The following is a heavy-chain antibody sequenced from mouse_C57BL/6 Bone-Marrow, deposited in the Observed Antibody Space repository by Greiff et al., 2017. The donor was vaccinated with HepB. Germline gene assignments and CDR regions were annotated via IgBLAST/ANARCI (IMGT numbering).Heavy chain of an antibody. CDR3: ARGGGLGPFPFAY. V-gene: IGHV1-18*01. CDR1: GYTFTDYN. J-gene: IGHJ3*01. Sequence: SGPELVKPGASVKIPCKASGYTFTDYNMDWVKQSHGKSLEWIGDINPNNGGTIYNQKFKGKATLTVDKSSSTAYMELRSLTSEDTAVYDCARGGGLGPFPFAYWGQGTLVTVSA. CDR2: INPNNGGT. D-gene: IGHD4-1*01.